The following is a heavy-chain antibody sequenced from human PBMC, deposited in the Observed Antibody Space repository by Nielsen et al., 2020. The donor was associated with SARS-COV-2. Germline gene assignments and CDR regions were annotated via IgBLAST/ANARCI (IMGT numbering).Heavy chain of an antibody. V-gene: IGHV3-30*04. Sequence: GESLKISCAASGFTFSRFQMHWVRQAPGKGLEWVAITSYDGSRQIYADSVKGRFIISRDNSKNTPYLHMNNLRAEDTAVYYCAKEVAAADSSDFDYWGQGTLVTVSS. CDR3: AKEVAAADSSDFDY. CDR2: TSYDGSRQ. J-gene: IGHJ4*02. CDR1: GFTFSRFQ. D-gene: IGHD6-13*01.